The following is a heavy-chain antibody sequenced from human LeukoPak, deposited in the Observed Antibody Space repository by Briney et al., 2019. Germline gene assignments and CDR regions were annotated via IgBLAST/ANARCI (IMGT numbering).Heavy chain of an antibody. Sequence: SETLSLTCTVSGGSISSSSYYWGWIRQPPGKGLEWIGSIYYSGSTYYNPSLKSRVTISVDTSQNQFSLKLSSVTAADTAVYYCTRQGSLGTSGYDYWGQGTLVTVSS. CDR1: GGSISSSSYY. V-gene: IGHV4-39*01. J-gene: IGHJ4*02. D-gene: IGHD1-7*01. CDR3: TRQGSLGTSGYDY. CDR2: IYYSGST.